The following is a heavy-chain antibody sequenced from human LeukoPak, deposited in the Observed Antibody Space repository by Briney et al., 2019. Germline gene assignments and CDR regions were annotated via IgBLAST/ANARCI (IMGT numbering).Heavy chain of an antibody. Sequence: ASVTVSCKASGGTFSSYAISWVRQAPGQGLEWMGGIIPIFGTANYAQKFQGRVTITTDESTSTAYMELSSLRSEDTAVYYCAKVLGYCSSTSCFDAFDIWGQGTMVTVSS. D-gene: IGHD2-2*01. CDR2: IIPIFGTA. V-gene: IGHV1-69*05. CDR3: AKVLGYCSSTSCFDAFDI. J-gene: IGHJ3*02. CDR1: GGTFSSYA.